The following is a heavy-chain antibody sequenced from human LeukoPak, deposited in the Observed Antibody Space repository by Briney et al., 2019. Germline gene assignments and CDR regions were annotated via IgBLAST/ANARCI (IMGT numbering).Heavy chain of an antibody. CDR1: GFTFSSYA. J-gene: IGHJ4*02. CDR3: AKGGGTGYSSWFSN. CDR2: IPDGSSNT. V-gene: IGHV3-23*01. D-gene: IGHD6-13*01. Sequence: GGSLRLSCAASGFTFSSYAMSWVRQTPGKGLEWVSTIPDGSSNTYYADSVKGRFTIFRDNSKNTLYLQMNSLRPEDTAVYYCAKGGGTGYSSWFSNWGQGTLVTVSS.